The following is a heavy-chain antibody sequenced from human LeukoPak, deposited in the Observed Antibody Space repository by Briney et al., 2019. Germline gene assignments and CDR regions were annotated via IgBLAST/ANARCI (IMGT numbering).Heavy chain of an antibody. J-gene: IGHJ4*02. V-gene: IGHV3-33*08. Sequence: PGRSLRLSCAASGFTFSSYGMHWVRQAPGKGLEWVAVIWYDGSNKYYADSVKGRFTISRDNSKNTLYLQMNSLRAEDTAVYYCARDLVDDGVDYWGQGTLVTVSS. CDR3: ARDLVDDGVDY. D-gene: IGHD2-15*01. CDR1: GFTFSSYG. CDR2: IWYDGSNK.